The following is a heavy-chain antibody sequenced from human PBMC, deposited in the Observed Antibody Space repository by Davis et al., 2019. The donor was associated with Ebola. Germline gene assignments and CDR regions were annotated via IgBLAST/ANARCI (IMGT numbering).Heavy chain of an antibody. D-gene: IGHD3-10*01. CDR2: IYYSGST. Sequence: SETLSLTCAVYGGSFSGYYWSWIRQPPGKGLEWIGYIYYSGSTYYNPSLKSRVTISVDTSKNQFSLKLSSVTAADTAVYYCAREVGWFGELLFLGIIDYWGQGTLVTVSS. V-gene: IGHV4-34*01. CDR3: AREVGWFGELLFLGIIDY. CDR1: GGSFSGYY. J-gene: IGHJ4*02.